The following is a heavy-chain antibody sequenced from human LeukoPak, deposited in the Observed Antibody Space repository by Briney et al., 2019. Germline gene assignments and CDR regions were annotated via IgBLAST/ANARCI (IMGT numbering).Heavy chain of an antibody. D-gene: IGHD6-19*01. CDR3: ARDILQRLAVAGAQLGWFDP. Sequence: GGSLRLSCAASGFTFSSYARHWVRQAPGKGLEWVAVISYDRSNKYYADSVKGRFTISRDNSKNTLYLQMNSLRAEDTAVYYCARDILQRLAVAGAQLGWFDPWGQGTLVTVSS. CDR2: ISYDRSNK. V-gene: IGHV3-30-3*01. CDR1: GFTFSSYA. J-gene: IGHJ5*02.